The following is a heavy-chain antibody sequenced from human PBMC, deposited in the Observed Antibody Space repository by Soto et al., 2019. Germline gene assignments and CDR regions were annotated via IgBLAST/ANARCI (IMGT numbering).Heavy chain of an antibody. Sequence: GGSLRLSCTASGFTVRSNYMSWVRQAPGKGLEWVSFIHNDNTYYTESVRGRFTISRDNSKNTVSLQMNSLRAEDTAVYYCARDSRTTTVVKYWGQGALVTVSS. D-gene: IGHD2-21*01. V-gene: IGHV3-66*01. CDR3: ARDSRTTTVVKY. J-gene: IGHJ4*02. CDR1: GFTVRSNY. CDR2: IHNDNT.